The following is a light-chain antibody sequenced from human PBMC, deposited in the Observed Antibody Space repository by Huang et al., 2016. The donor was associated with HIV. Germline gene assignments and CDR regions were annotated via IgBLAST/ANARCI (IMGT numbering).Light chain of an antibody. J-gene: IGKJ2*01. V-gene: IGKV3-11*01. CDR3: QQRRNWPPYT. Sequence: EVVLTQSPATRSLSPGERATLSCRASQGVTSSFAWYQQKPGQAPRLLIDAASVRATGIPARFSGSASGTDFALTISSLEPEDFAVYYCQQRRNWPPYTFGQGTKLEIK. CDR2: AAS. CDR1: QGVTSS.